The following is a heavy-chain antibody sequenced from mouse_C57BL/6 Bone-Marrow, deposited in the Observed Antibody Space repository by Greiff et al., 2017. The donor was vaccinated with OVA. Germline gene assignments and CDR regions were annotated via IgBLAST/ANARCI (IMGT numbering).Heavy chain of an antibody. CDR1: GYTFTDYY. CDR3: ARSKPSICYVYAMDY. J-gene: IGHJ4*01. V-gene: IGHV1-26*01. Sequence: EVKLQQSGPELVKPGASVKISCKASGYTFTDYYMNWVKQSHGKSLEWIGDINPNNGGTSYNQKFKGKATLTVDKSSSTAYMELRSLTSEDSAVYYCARSKPSICYVYAMDYWGQGTSVTVSS. CDR2: INPNNGGT. D-gene: IGHD2-1*01.